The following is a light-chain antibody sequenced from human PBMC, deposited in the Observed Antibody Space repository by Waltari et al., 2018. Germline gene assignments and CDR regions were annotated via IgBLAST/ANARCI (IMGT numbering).Light chain of an antibody. CDR1: SSDIGSYDN. CDR2: DVA. J-gene: IGLJ3*02. CDR3: SAYRGSFTLV. V-gene: IGLV2-14*03. Sequence: QSALTQPASVSGSPGQSITISCTGTSSDIGSYDNVFWYQQHPGKAPKLMIYDVAKRPSGVSNRFSGSKAGYTASLTISGLQAEDEADYHCSAYRGSFTLVFGGGTKVTVL.